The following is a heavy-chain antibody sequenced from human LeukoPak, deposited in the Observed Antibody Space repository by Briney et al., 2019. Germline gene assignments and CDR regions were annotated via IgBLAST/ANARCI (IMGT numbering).Heavy chain of an antibody. CDR3: ARGRYYYDSSGRNFDY. D-gene: IGHD3-22*01. CDR1: GYTFTSYY. V-gene: IGHV1-46*01. J-gene: IGHJ4*02. Sequence: GASVKVSCKASGYTFTSYYMHWVRQAPGQGLEWMGIINPSGGSTSYAQKLQGRVTMTRDTSTSTVYMELSSLRSEDTAVYYCARGRYYYDSSGRNFDYWGQGTLVTVSS. CDR2: INPSGGST.